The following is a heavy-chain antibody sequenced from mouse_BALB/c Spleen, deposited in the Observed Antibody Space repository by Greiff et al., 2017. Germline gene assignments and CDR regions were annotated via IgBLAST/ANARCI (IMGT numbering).Heavy chain of an antibody. V-gene: IGHV3-1*02. D-gene: IGHD4-1*01. CDR2: IHYSGST. J-gene: IGHJ4*01. Sequence: EVKLMESGPDLVKPSQSLSLTCTVTGYSITSCYSCYWIRQFPGNKLEWMGYIHYSGSTNYTPSLKSRISITRDTSKNQFFLQLNSVTTEDTATYYCARWNWDYAMDYWGQGTSVTVSS. CDR1: GYSITSCYS. CDR3: ARWNWDYAMDY.